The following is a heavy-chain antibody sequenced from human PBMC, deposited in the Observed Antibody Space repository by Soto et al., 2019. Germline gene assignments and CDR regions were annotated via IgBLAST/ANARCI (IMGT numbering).Heavy chain of an antibody. D-gene: IGHD3-22*01. CDR1: GGSFSGYY. CDR2: INHSGST. Sequence: SETLSLTCAVYGGSFSGYYWSWIRQPPGKGLEWIVEINHSGSTNYNPSLKSRVTISVDTSKNQFSLKLSSVTAADTAVYYCAINYYDSSGPNFDYWGQGTLVTVSS. J-gene: IGHJ4*02. CDR3: AINYYDSSGPNFDY. V-gene: IGHV4-34*01.